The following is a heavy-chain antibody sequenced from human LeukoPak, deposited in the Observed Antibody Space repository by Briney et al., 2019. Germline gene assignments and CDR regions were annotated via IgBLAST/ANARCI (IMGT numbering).Heavy chain of an antibody. V-gene: IGHV4-39*07. Sequence: SETLSLTCTVSGGSISSSSYYWGWIRQPPGKGLEWIGGIYYSGSTYYNPSLKSRVTISVDTSKNQFSLKLSSVTAADTAVYYCARGHSNYGHYFDYWGQGTLVTVSS. CDR3: ARGHSNYGHYFDY. CDR1: GGSISSSSYY. D-gene: IGHD4-11*01. J-gene: IGHJ4*02. CDR2: IYYSGST.